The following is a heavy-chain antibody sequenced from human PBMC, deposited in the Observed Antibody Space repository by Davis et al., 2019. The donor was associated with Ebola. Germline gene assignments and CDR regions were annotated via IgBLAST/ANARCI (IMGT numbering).Heavy chain of an antibody. D-gene: IGHD2-8*02. V-gene: IGHV5-51*01. J-gene: IGHJ3*02. CDR3: ASLRRTITGMDDAFDI. Sequence: KVSCKASGYSFTSYWIGWVRQMPGKGLEWMGIIYPGDSDTRYSPSFQGQVTISADKSIKTAFLQWGSLKASDTAMYYCASLRRTITGMDDAFDIWGQGTMVTVSS. CDR1: GYSFTSYW. CDR2: IYPGDSDT.